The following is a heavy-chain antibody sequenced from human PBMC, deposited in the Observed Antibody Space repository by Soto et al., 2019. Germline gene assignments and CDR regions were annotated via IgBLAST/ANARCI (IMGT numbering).Heavy chain of an antibody. D-gene: IGHD6-19*01. Sequence: QVQLVQSGAEEKKPGASVKVSCKASGYTFTGYAMHWVRQAPGQRLEWMGWINAGNGNTKYSQKFQGRVTITRDTSARKAYMELGSLGSEDTAVYYCARAVAVAADFDYWGRGTLVTVSS. J-gene: IGHJ4*02. CDR1: GYTFTGYA. CDR3: ARAVAVAADFDY. V-gene: IGHV1-3*05. CDR2: INAGNGNT.